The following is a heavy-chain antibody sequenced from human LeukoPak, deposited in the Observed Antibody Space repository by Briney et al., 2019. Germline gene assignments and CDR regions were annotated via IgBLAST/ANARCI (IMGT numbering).Heavy chain of an antibody. D-gene: IGHD3-22*01. CDR3: AKDGYDSSGYYWPLFDY. CDR1: GFTFSSYG. J-gene: IGHJ4*02. Sequence: PGGSLRLSCAASGFTFSSYGMHWVRQAPGKGLEWVAVIWYGGSNKYYADSVKGRFTISRDNSKNTLYLQMNSLRAEDTAAYYCAKDGYDSSGYYWPLFDYWGQGTLVTVSS. V-gene: IGHV3-30*02. CDR2: IWYGGSNK.